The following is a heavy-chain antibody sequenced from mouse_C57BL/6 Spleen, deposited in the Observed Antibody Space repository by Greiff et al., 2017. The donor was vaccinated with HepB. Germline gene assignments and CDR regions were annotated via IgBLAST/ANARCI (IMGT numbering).Heavy chain of an antibody. CDR1: GYTFTDYE. V-gene: IGHV1-15*01. Sequence: QVQLKESGAELVRPGASVTLSCKASGYTFTDYEMHWVKQTPVHGLEWIGAIDPETGGTAYNQKFKGKAILTADKSSSTAYMELRSLTSEDSAVYYCTRDDYDVDWFAYWGQGTLVTVSA. CDR2: IDPETGGT. J-gene: IGHJ3*01. D-gene: IGHD2-4*01. CDR3: TRDDYDVDWFAY.